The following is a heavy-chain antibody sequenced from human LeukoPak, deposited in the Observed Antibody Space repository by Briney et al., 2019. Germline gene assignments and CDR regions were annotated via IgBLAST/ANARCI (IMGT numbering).Heavy chain of an antibody. CDR2: ITWNSGTK. V-gene: IGHV3-9*01. CDR1: GFTFDDSA. CDR3: ASQPATGDAFDI. J-gene: IGHJ3*02. D-gene: IGHD1-14*01. Sequence: GGSLRLSCAASGFTFDDSAMHWVRQVPGKGLEWVSGITWNSGTKAYADSVKGRFTISRDNAKNSLYLQMNSLRAEDTAVYYCASQPATGDAFDIWGQGTMVTVSS.